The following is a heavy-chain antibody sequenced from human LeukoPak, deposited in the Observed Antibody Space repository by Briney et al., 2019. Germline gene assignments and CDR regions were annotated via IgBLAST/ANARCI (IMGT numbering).Heavy chain of an antibody. Sequence: GGSLRLSCAAPGFTFDDYGMSWVRQAPGKGLEWVSGINWNAGSTGYADSVKGRFTISRDNAKNSLYLQMNSLRAEDTALYYCARAYCRGTSCQPDYWGQGTLVTVSS. D-gene: IGHD2-2*01. CDR3: ARAYCRGTSCQPDY. V-gene: IGHV3-20*04. CDR1: GFTFDDYG. J-gene: IGHJ4*02. CDR2: INWNAGST.